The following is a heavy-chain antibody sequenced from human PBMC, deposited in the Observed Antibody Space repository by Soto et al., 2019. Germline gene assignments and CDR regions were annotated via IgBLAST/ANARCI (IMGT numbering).Heavy chain of an antibody. CDR3: ARNGFSGSYWGN. V-gene: IGHV1-69*01. CDR2: IIPMSGTT. CDR1: GGTFYYG. D-gene: IGHD1-26*01. Sequence: QVQLVQSGAEVKKPGSSVKVSCKASGGTFYYGISWVRQAPGQGLEWMGGIIPMSGTTNYAQKFQDRVTITADESPTTVHLELSSLRLEDTAVYYCARNGFSGSYWGNWGQGTLVTVSS. J-gene: IGHJ4*02.